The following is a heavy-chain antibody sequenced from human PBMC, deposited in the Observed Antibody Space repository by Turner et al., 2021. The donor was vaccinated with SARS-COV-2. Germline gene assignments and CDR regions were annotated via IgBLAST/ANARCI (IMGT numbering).Heavy chain of an antibody. Sequence: QVQLQESGPGLVKPSQTLSLTCTVSGGSVSSWGYYWSWIRQPPGKGLEWIGYIYSNGNTYYNPSLKSRVTVSLDTSRNQFSLKVNSVIAADTAVYYCANGYDAGAKIDHWGQGTLVTVSS. D-gene: IGHD3-22*01. CDR2: IYSNGNT. V-gene: IGHV4-31*03. J-gene: IGHJ4*02. CDR3: ANGYDAGAKIDH. CDR1: GGSVSSWGYY.